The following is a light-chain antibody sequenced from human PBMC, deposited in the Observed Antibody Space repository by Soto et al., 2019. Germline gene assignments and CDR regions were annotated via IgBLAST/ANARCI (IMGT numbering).Light chain of an antibody. CDR2: AAS. CDR3: QQLNSYPYT. CDR1: QGISSY. Sequence: DIQLTQSPSFLSASVGDRVTITCRASQGISSYLAWYQQKPGKAPKLLIYAASTLQSGVPSRFSGSGSGTEFTLTISSLQPEDCTTYYCQQLNSYPYTFGQGLKLEIK. J-gene: IGKJ2*01. V-gene: IGKV1-9*01.